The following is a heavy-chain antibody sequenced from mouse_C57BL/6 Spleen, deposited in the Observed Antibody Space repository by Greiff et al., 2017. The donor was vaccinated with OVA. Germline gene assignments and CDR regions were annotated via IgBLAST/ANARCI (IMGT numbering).Heavy chain of an antibody. J-gene: IGHJ4*01. CDR2: IWSGGST. CDR1: GFSLTSYG. CDR3: ARNKLTPYAMDY. V-gene: IGHV2-2*01. Sequence: VKLMESGPGLVQPSQSLSITCTVSGFSLTSYGVHWVRQSPGKGLEWLGVIWSGGSTDYNAAFISRLSISKDNSKSQVFFKMNSLQADDTAIYYCARNKLTPYAMDYWGQGTSVTVSS. D-gene: IGHD1-1*01.